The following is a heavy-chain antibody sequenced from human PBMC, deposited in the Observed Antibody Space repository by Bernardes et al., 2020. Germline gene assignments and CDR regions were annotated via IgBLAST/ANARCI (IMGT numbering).Heavy chain of an antibody. D-gene: IGHD2-21*02. CDR2: IYYSGYT. J-gene: IGHJ5*02. Sequence: SETLSLTCTVADGSIGSSYWSWLRQPPGQGLEWIGYIYYSGYTNYNPSLKSRVPISVDTSKNQFSLRLSSVTAADTAVYYCARGYLPGDDNTGGWFDPWGQGTLVTGSA. V-gene: IGHV4-59*01. CDR1: DGSIGSSY. CDR3: ARGYLPGDDNTGGWFDP.